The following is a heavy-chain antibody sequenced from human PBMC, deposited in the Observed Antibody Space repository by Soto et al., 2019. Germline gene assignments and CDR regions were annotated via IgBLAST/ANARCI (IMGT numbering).Heavy chain of an antibody. CDR1: GFTFSSYA. V-gene: IGHV3-23*01. CDR3: AKGPPLGVVPAVGDY. D-gene: IGHD3-3*01. Sequence: EVQLLESGGGLVQPGGSLRLSCAASGFTFSSYAMSWVRQAPGKGLEWVSAISGSGGSTYYADSVKGRFTISRDKSKNTLYLRMNGLRAEDTAVYYCAKGPPLGVVPAVGDYCGQGTLVTVSS. CDR2: ISGSGGST. J-gene: IGHJ4*02.